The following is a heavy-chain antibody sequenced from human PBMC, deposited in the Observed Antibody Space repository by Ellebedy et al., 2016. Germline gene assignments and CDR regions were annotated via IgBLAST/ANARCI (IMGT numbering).Heavy chain of an antibody. V-gene: IGHV1-8*01. J-gene: IGHJ5*02. Sequence: ASVKVSCKASGYTFTQYDIHWVRQATGQGLEWMGRMSPNNGYAVYAQRLQGRLTMTRHTSISTAYMELSSLRSEDTAIYYCARGIQDVDSDYFDPWGQGTLVIVSS. CDR1: GYTFTQYD. CDR2: MSPNNGYA. CDR3: ARGIQDVDSDYFDP. D-gene: IGHD4/OR15-4a*01.